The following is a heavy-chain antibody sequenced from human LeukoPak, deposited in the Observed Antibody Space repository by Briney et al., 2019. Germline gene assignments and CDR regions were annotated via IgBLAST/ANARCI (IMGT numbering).Heavy chain of an antibody. CDR3: ARAVVPARTNWFDP. J-gene: IGHJ5*02. CDR1: GGSISSYY. V-gene: IGHV4-59*01. Sequence: SETLSLTCTVSGGSISSYYWSWIRQPPGKGLEWIGYIYYSRSTNYNPSLKSRVTISVDTSKNQFSLKLSSVTAADTAVYYCARAVVPARTNWFDPWGQGTLVTVSS. D-gene: IGHD2-2*01. CDR2: IYYSRST.